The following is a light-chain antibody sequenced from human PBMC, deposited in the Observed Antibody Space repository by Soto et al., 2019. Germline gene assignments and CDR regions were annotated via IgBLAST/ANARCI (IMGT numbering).Light chain of an antibody. CDR1: QSVSSN. CDR3: QQYNNWPPDRT. CDR2: GAS. Sequence: EIVMTLSPATLSVSPGERATLSCRASQSVSSNLAWYQQKPGQAPRLLIYGASTRATGIPARFSGSGSGTEFTLTISSLQSEDFAIYCCQQYNNWPPDRTFGQGTKVEIK. V-gene: IGKV3-15*01. J-gene: IGKJ1*01.